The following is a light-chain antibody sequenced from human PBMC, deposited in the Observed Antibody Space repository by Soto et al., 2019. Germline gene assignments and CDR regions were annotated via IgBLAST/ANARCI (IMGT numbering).Light chain of an antibody. CDR1: QTLSRW. V-gene: IGKV1-5*03. CDR3: QHYNNYSEA. Sequence: DVQVTQSPSTLSGSVGDRVTITCRASQTLSRWLAWYQQKPGKTPKRLIYKASTLKSGVPSRFSGSGSGTEFTLTISSLQPDDVAAYYCQHYNNYSEAFGQGTKVDI. J-gene: IGKJ1*01. CDR2: KAS.